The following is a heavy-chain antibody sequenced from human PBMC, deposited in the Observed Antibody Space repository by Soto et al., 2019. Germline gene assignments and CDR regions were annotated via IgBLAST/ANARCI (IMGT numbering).Heavy chain of an antibody. Sequence: GGSLRLSCAASGFTFSSYDMHWVRQATGKGLEWVSAIGTAGDPYYPGSVKGRFTISRENAKNSLYLQMNSLRAGDTAVYYCARVRRIAAAGTGPYYYYGMDVWGQGTTVTV. J-gene: IGHJ6*02. CDR1: GFTFSSYD. CDR2: IGTAGDP. D-gene: IGHD6-13*01. V-gene: IGHV3-13*05. CDR3: ARVRRIAAAGTGPYYYYGMDV.